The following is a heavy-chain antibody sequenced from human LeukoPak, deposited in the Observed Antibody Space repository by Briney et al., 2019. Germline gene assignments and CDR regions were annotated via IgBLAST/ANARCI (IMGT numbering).Heavy chain of an antibody. J-gene: IGHJ3*01. CDR3: ARLVSS. CDR1: GFSFSNSA. Sequence: PGGSLRLSCAVSGFSFSNSAMSWVRQAPGKVLEWISTITGSAGSTFYADSVKGRFTISRDSSKNTLHLQMNSLRAEDTAVYYCARLVSSWGQGTLVTVSS. CDR2: ITGSAGST. D-gene: IGHD4-11*01. V-gene: IGHV3-23*01.